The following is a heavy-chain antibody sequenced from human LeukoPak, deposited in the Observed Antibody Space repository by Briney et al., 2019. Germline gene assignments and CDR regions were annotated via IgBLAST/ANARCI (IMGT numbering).Heavy chain of an antibody. CDR2: ISAYNGST. Sequence: ASVKVSCKASGYTFTSYGISWVRQAPGQGLEWMGWISAYNGSTNYAQKLQGRVTMTTDTSTSTAYMELRSLRSDDTAVYYCAREMNPGVSTMVRAPRGANYYYYYGMDVWGQGTTVTVSS. J-gene: IGHJ6*02. CDR3: AREMNPGVSTMVRAPRGANYYYYYGMDV. V-gene: IGHV1-18*01. CDR1: GYTFTSYG. D-gene: IGHD3-10*01.